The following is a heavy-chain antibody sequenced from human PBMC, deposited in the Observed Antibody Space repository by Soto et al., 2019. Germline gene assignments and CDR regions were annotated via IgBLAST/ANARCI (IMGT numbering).Heavy chain of an antibody. CDR2: VSHDGRNT. J-gene: IGHJ4*02. CDR1: GFTFSDYA. D-gene: IGHD6-19*01. V-gene: IGHV3-30*18. Sequence: VQLVESGGGVVQPGRSLRLSCAASGFTFSDYAMHWVRQAPGKRLEWVAVVSHDGRNTHYADSVKGRFTISRDSSKNTVSMEMTSLRAEDTAVYYCAKGGRQWLVTSDFNYWGQGALVTVSS. CDR3: AKGGRQWLVTSDFNY.